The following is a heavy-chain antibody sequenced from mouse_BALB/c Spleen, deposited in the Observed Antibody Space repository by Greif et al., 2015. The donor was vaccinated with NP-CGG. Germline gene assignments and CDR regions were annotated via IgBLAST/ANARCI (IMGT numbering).Heavy chain of an antibody. J-gene: IGHJ4*01. CDR3: ASSITTVVPRNAMDY. Sequence: VQLVESGAELVRPGTSVKVSCKASGYAFTNYLIEWVKQRPGQGLEWIGVINPGSGGTNYNEKFKGKATLTADKSSSAAFMQLSSLSSDDSAVYFCASSITTVVPRNAMDYWGQGTSVTVSS. CDR2: INPGSGGT. D-gene: IGHD1-1*01. CDR1: GYAFTNYL. V-gene: IGHV1-54*01.